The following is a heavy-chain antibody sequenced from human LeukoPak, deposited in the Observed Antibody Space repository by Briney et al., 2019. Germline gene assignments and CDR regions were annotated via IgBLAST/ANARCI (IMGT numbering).Heavy chain of an antibody. Sequence: GGSLRLSCAASGFTFSSYAMSWVRQAPGKGLEWVSAISGSGGSTYYADSVKGRFTISRDNAKNSQYLQMNSLRAEDTAVYYCAREGWIYDSSGYYQGHYFDYWGQGTLVTVSS. D-gene: IGHD3-22*01. CDR2: ISGSGGST. J-gene: IGHJ4*02. CDR3: AREGWIYDSSGYYQGHYFDY. V-gene: IGHV3-23*01. CDR1: GFTFSSYA.